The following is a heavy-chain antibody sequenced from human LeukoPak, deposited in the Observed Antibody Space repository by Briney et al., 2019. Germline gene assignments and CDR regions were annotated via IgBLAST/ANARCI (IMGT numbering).Heavy chain of an antibody. Sequence: GGALRLSCAASGFTFSNAWMSWVRQAPGKVLEWVGRIKSKTDGGTTDYAAPVKGRFTISRDDSKNTLNLQMNSLKTEDTAVYYCTTDPGWELLSDNWFDPWGQGTLVTVSS. D-gene: IGHD1-26*01. V-gene: IGHV3-15*01. CDR2: IKSKTDGGTT. CDR3: TTDPGWELLSDNWFDP. J-gene: IGHJ5*02. CDR1: GFTFSNAW.